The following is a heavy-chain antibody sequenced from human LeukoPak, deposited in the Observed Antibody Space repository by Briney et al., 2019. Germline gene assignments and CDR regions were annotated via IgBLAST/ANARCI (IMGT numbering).Heavy chain of an antibody. CDR1: GGSISSGTYY. Sequence: SETLSLTCTVSGGSISSGTYYWSWIRQPVGKGLEWIGRIYTSGSTNYNPSLKSRVTISVDTSKNQFSLKLSSVTAADTAVYYCARDGVTTWYDGGCDIWGQGTLITVSS. J-gene: IGHJ3*02. CDR2: IYTSGST. D-gene: IGHD2-15*01. V-gene: IGHV4-61*02. CDR3: ARDGVTTWYDGGCDI.